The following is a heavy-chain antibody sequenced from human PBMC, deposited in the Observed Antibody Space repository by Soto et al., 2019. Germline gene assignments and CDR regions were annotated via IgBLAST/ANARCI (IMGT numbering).Heavy chain of an antibody. V-gene: IGHV3-33*01. Sequence: QVQLVESGGGVVQPGRSLRLSCAASGFTFSSYGMHWVRQAPGKGLEWVAVIWYDGSNKYYADSVKGRFTISRDNSKNPLYRQMNSLRAEDTAVYYCARVPYAADAFDIWGQGTMVTVSS. J-gene: IGHJ3*02. CDR3: ARVPYAADAFDI. CDR2: IWYDGSNK. D-gene: IGHD2-15*01. CDR1: GFTFSSYG.